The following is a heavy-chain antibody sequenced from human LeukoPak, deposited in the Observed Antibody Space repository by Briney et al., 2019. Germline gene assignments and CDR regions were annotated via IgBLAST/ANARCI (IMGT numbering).Heavy chain of an antibody. CDR2: IYHSGST. D-gene: IGHD4-17*01. CDR3: ARDHRSDYGDYDWFDP. Sequence: SETLSLTCAVSGGSISSSNWWSWVRQPPGKGLEWIGEIYHSGSTNYNPSLKSRVTISVDKSKNQFSLKLSSVTAADTAVYYCARDHRSDYGDYDWFDPWGQGTLVTVSS. V-gene: IGHV4-4*02. CDR1: GGSISSSNW. J-gene: IGHJ5*02.